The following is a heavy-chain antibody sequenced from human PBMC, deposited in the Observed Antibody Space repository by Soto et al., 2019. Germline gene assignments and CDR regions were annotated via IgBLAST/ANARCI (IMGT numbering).Heavy chain of an antibody. CDR1: GGSISSGDYY. J-gene: IGHJ6*02. Sequence: SETLSLTCTVSGGSISSGDYYWSWIRQPPGKGLEWIGYIYYSGSTYYNPSLKSRVTISVDTSKNQFSLKLSSVTAADTAVYYCARERFDSSGYYVYYGMDVWGQGTTVTVYS. D-gene: IGHD3-22*01. V-gene: IGHV4-30-4*01. CDR2: IYYSGST. CDR3: ARERFDSSGYYVYYGMDV.